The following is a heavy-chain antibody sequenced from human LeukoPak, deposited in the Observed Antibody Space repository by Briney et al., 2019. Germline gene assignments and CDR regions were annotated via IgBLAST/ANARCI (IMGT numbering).Heavy chain of an antibody. Sequence: GASVKVSCKVSGYTLTELSMHWVRQAPGKGLEWMGGFDPEDGETIYAQKFQGRVTMTEDTSTDTAYMGLSSLRSEDTAVYYCATKTGLVVGATRGAFDIWGQGTMVTVSS. CDR1: GYTLTELS. V-gene: IGHV1-24*01. CDR3: ATKTGLVVGATRGAFDI. D-gene: IGHD1-26*01. CDR2: FDPEDGET. J-gene: IGHJ3*02.